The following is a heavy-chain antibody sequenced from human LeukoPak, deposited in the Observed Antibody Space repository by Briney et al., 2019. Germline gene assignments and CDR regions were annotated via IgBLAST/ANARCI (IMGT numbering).Heavy chain of an antibody. CDR3: ARVRGTTRYYYLDS. D-gene: IGHD3-10*01. Sequence: PSETLSLTCRVSGRPLTPYSWSWIRQPPGKGLEWIGYIYPTGSTNYSPSLKSRVTMSVDASRNPFSLKLVTGTAADTTVFYCARVRGTTRYYYLDSWGQGILVTVSS. V-gene: IGHV4-4*09. CDR2: IYPTGST. CDR1: GRPLTPYS. J-gene: IGHJ4*02.